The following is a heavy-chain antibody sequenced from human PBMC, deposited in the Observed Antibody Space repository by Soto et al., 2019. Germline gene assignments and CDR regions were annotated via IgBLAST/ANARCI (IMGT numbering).Heavy chain of an antibody. V-gene: IGHV2-5*02. CDR3: AHAYGGRSLY. CDR1: GFSLTTDRVG. Sequence: QITLKESGPTLVKPTQTLTLTCTFSGFSLTTDRVGVAWIRQPPGEALEWLAVIYWDDSKTYRPSLESRLTIPKDTSKNQVALTMTNIDSLDTATYYCAHAYGGRSLYWGQGTLVTVSS. D-gene: IGHD1-26*01. J-gene: IGHJ4*02. CDR2: IYWDDSK.